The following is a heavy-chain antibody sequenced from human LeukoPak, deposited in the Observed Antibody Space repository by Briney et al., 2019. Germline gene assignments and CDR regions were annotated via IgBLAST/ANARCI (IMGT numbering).Heavy chain of an antibody. D-gene: IGHD3-9*01. Sequence: SETLSLTCTVSGGSISSHYWRWIRQPPGKGLEWIGYIYYSGSTNYNPSLRSRVTISVDTSKNQFSLKLSSVTAADTAVYYCARDGYDILTGRNDAFDIWGQGTMVTVSS. CDR1: GGSISSHY. V-gene: IGHV4-59*11. CDR3: ARDGYDILTGRNDAFDI. CDR2: IYYSGST. J-gene: IGHJ3*02.